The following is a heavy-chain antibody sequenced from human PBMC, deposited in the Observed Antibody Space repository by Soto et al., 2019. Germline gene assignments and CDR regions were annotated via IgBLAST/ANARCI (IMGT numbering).Heavy chain of an antibody. CDR1: GGTFSSYA. CDR3: ARAPPIDYYDSSGYLGSPWGY. D-gene: IGHD3-22*01. J-gene: IGHJ4*02. Sequence: GASVKVSCKASGGTFSSYAISWVRQAPGQGLEWMGGIIPIFGTANYAQKFQGRVTITADESTSTAYMELSSLRSEDTAVYYCARAPPIDYYDSSGYLGSPWGYWGQGTLVTVSS. CDR2: IIPIFGTA. V-gene: IGHV1-69*13.